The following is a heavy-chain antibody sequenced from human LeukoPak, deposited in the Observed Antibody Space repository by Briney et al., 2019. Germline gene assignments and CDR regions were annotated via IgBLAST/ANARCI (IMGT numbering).Heavy chain of an antibody. D-gene: IGHD2-15*01. CDR3: ASGYCSGGSCYSAWFDP. Sequence: PGGSLRLSCAASGFNVSSNYMSWVRQAPGKGLEWVSVIYSGGSTYYADSVKGRFTISRDNSKNTLYLQMNSLRAEDTAVYYCASGYCSGGSCYSAWFDPWGQGTLVTVSS. V-gene: IGHV3-53*01. J-gene: IGHJ5*02. CDR1: GFNVSSNY. CDR2: IYSGGST.